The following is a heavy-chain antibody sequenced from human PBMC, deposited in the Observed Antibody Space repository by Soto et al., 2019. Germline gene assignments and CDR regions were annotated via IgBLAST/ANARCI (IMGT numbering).Heavy chain of an antibody. CDR3: ARLSYSGSGSYYYYYYGMDV. CDR2: IYYSGST. V-gene: IGHV4-59*01. Sequence: ASETLSLTCTVSGGSISSYYWSWIRQPPGKGLEWIGYIYYSGSTNYNPSLKSRVTISVDTSKNQFSLKLSSVTAADTAVYYCARLSYSGSGSYYYYYYGMDVWGQGTTVTV. D-gene: IGHD3-10*01. CDR1: GGSISSYY. J-gene: IGHJ6*02.